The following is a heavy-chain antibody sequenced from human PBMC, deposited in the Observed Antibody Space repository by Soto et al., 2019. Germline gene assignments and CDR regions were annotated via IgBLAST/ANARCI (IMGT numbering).Heavy chain of an antibody. D-gene: IGHD2-21*01. Sequence: EVQLLESGGDLVQPGGSLRLSCAASGFTFSNYAMSWVRQAPGKGLGWVSAMSGSSGSTYYADSVKGRFTITRDNSKHTLYLQMNSLRAEDTAVYYCTKGETEGDTLEGDYWGQGTLVTVSS. CDR1: GFTFSNYA. J-gene: IGHJ4*02. V-gene: IGHV3-23*01. CDR2: MSGSSGST. CDR3: TKGETEGDTLEGDY.